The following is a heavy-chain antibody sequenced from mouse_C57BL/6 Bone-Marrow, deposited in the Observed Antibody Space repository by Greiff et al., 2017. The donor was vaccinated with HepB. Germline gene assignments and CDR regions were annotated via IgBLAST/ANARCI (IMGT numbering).Heavy chain of an antibody. CDR2: ISGGGGNT. V-gene: IGHV5-9*01. Sequence: EVMLVESGGGLVKPGGSLKLSCAASGFTFSSYTMSWVRQTLEKRLEWVATISGGGGNTYYPDSVKGRFTISRDNAKNTLYLQMSSLRSEDTALYYCARPYYSNYYWYFDVWGTGTTVTVSS. J-gene: IGHJ1*03. CDR1: GFTFSSYT. D-gene: IGHD2-5*01. CDR3: ARPYYSNYYWYFDV.